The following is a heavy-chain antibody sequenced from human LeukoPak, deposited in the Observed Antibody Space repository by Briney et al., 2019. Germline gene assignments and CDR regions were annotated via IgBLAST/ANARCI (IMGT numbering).Heavy chain of an antibody. J-gene: IGHJ5*02. CDR1: GYTFTDYY. CDR3: ARGRITYNWFDP. Sequence: ATVKVSCKVSGYTFTDYYVHWVRQAPGQGLQWMGWIYPKNGDTHYAQNFQGRVTMSRDTSVTTVYMEVTGLTSDDTAIYYCARGRITYNWFDPWGQGTLVTVSS. D-gene: IGHD1-14*01. V-gene: IGHV1-2*02. CDR2: IYPKNGDT.